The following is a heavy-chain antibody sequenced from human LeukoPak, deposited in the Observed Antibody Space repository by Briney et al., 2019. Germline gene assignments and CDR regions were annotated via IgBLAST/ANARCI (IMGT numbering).Heavy chain of an antibody. Sequence: SETLSLTCAVYGGSFSGYYWSWIRQPPGKGLEWIGEINHSGGTNYNPSLKSRVTISVDTSKNQFSLKLSSVTAADTAVYYCARLPIAAAGFYYYYYMDVWGKGTTVTVSS. CDR2: INHSGGT. V-gene: IGHV4-34*01. CDR3: ARLPIAAAGFYYYYYMDV. D-gene: IGHD6-13*01. CDR1: GGSFSGYY. J-gene: IGHJ6*03.